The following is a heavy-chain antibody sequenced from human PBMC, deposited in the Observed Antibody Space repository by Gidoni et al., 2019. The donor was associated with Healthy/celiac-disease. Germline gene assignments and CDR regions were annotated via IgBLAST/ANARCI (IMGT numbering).Heavy chain of an antibody. Sequence: QVQLQESGPGLGKPSETLSLTCAVSGYSISSGYYWGWIRQPPGKGLEWIGSIYHSGSTYYNPSLKSRVTISVDTSKNQFSLKLSSVTAADTAVYYCARDKTMIGDAFDIWGQGTMVTVSS. V-gene: IGHV4-38-2*02. J-gene: IGHJ3*02. D-gene: IGHD3-22*01. CDR2: IYHSGST. CDR1: GYSISSGYY. CDR3: ARDKTMIGDAFDI.